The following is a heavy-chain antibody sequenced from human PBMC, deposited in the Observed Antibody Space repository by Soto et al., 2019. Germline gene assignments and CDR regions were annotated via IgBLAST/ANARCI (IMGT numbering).Heavy chain of an antibody. J-gene: IGHJ4*02. Sequence: EASVKVSCKASGYTFTSYAMHWVRQAPGQRLEWMGWINAGNGNTKYSQKFQGGVTITRDTSASTAYMELSSLRSEDTAVYYCARPGYYDSSGYYPEWGQGTLVTVSS. CDR2: INAGNGNT. CDR1: GYTFTSYA. D-gene: IGHD3-22*01. CDR3: ARPGYYDSSGYYPE. V-gene: IGHV1-3*01.